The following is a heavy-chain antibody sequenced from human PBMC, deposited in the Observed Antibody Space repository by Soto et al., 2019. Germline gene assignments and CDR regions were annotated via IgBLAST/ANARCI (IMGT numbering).Heavy chain of an antibody. D-gene: IGHD6-13*01. V-gene: IGHV4-34*01. CDR3: ATEQYSSSWYRKYYFDY. Sequence: SETLSLTCAVYGGSFSGYYWSWIRQPPGKGLEWIGEINHSGSTNYNPSLKSRVTISVDTSKNQFSLKLSSVTAADTAVYYCATEQYSSSWYRKYYFDYWGQGTLVTVSS. J-gene: IGHJ4*02. CDR1: GGSFSGYY. CDR2: INHSGST.